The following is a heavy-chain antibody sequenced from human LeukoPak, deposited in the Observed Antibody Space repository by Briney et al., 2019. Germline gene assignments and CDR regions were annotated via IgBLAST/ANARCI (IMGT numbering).Heavy chain of an antibody. Sequence: SGGSLRLSCAASGLTFSSYEMNWVRQAPGKGLEWLSYISNSGGTIDYADSVKGRFTISRDNAKNSLYLRMNSLRAEDTAIYYCTTPESFDYWGQGTLVTVSS. J-gene: IGHJ4*02. CDR2: ISNSGGTI. CDR1: GLTFSSYE. V-gene: IGHV3-48*03. CDR3: TTPESFDY. D-gene: IGHD1-14*01.